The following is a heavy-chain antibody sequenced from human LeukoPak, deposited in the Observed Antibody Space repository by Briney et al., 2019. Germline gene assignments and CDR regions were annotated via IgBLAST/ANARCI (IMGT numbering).Heavy chain of an antibody. J-gene: IGHJ4*02. CDR1: GFIVSNND. CDR2: IYSGGRT. Sequence: GGSLRLSCAASGFIVSNNDMSWVRQAPGKGLEWVSLIYSGGRTYYADSVKGRFTISRDNSKNTLYLQMNSLRGEDTAVYYCARGCFYDRSPYCPFDYWGQGILVTVSS. D-gene: IGHD3-22*01. CDR3: ARGCFYDRSPYCPFDY. V-gene: IGHV3-53*01.